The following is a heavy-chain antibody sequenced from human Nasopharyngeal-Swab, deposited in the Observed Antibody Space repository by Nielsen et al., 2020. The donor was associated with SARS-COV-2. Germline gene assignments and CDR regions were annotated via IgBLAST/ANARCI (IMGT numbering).Heavy chain of an antibody. D-gene: IGHD6-19*01. Sequence: RQAPGKGLEWIGRIYYSGSTYYNPSLKSRVTISVDTSKNQFSLKLSSVTAADTAVYYCATERAIAVAGTFGAKFDYWGQGTLVTVSS. V-gene: IGHV4-39*01. CDR3: ATERAIAVAGTFGAKFDY. CDR2: IYYSGST. J-gene: IGHJ4*02.